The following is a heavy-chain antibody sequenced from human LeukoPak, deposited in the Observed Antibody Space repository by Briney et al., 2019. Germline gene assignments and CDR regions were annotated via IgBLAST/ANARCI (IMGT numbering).Heavy chain of an antibody. CDR2: MFHRGDT. CDR3: AKVGAYGDYARHDY. Sequence: SETLSLTCTVSGYSISSGSYGGWIRQPPGKGLEWIGSMFHRGDTYHNPSLKSRVTISADTSKNQFSLNVTSVTAADRAVYYCAKVGAYGDYARHDYWGQGTLVTVSS. V-gene: IGHV4-38-2*02. J-gene: IGHJ4*02. D-gene: IGHD4-17*01. CDR1: GYSISSGSY.